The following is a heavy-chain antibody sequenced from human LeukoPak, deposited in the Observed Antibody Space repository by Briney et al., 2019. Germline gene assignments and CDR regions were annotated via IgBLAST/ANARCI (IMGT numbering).Heavy chain of an antibody. Sequence: PGGSLRLSSAASGFTFSSYWMSWVRQAPGKGLEWVANIKQDGSEKYYVDSVKGRFTISRDNAKNSLYLQMNSLRAEDTAVYYCARVPIVPAAMVGMYYYYGMDVWGQGTTVTVSS. CDR2: IKQDGSEK. V-gene: IGHV3-7*01. D-gene: IGHD2-2*01. CDR3: ARVPIVPAAMVGMYYYYGMDV. CDR1: GFTFSSYW. J-gene: IGHJ6*02.